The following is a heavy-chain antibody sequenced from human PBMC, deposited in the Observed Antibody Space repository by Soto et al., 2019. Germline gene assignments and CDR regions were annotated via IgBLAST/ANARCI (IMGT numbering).Heavy chain of an antibody. Sequence: ASVKVSCKASGYTFTSYDINWVRQATGQGLEWMGWMNPNSGNTGYAQKFQGRVTMTRNTSISTAYMELSSLRSEDTAVYYCARGLYYDFWSGYSTWFDPWGQGTLVTVYS. D-gene: IGHD3-3*01. CDR3: ARGLYYDFWSGYSTWFDP. J-gene: IGHJ5*02. CDR1: GYTFTSYD. V-gene: IGHV1-8*01. CDR2: MNPNSGNT.